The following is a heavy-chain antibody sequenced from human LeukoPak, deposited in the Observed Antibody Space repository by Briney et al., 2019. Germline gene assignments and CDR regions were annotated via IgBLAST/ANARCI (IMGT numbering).Heavy chain of an antibody. CDR1: GFTFTTYA. V-gene: IGHV3-30-3*01. CDR3: ARDWKGLQPEYFDC. Sequence: GGSLRLSCAASGFTFTTYAMHWVRQAPGKGLEWVAFISYDGSNEYYADSVKGRFTISRDNSMNTLFLQMSSLRAEDTAVYYCARDWKGLQPEYFDCWGQGTLVTVPS. CDR2: ISYDGSNE. J-gene: IGHJ4*02. D-gene: IGHD1-1*01.